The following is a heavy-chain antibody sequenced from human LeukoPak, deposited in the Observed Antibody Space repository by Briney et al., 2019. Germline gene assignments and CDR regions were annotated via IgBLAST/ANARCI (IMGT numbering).Heavy chain of an antibody. CDR1: GGSISTYY. J-gene: IGHJ5*02. D-gene: IGHD1-26*01. Sequence: AETLSLTCTVSGGSISTYYWSWIRQPPGKGLEWIGYIYYTGSTSYNPSLKSRVTMSLDASKNQFSLELNSVTPADTAVYYCARGGNYWPQWWFDPWGRGTLVSVSS. CDR3: ARGGNYWPQWWFDP. V-gene: IGHV4-59*01. CDR2: IYYTGST.